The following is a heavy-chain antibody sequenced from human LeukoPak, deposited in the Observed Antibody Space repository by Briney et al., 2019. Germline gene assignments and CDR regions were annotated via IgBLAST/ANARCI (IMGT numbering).Heavy chain of an antibody. CDR3: ARVSGIAAAGTGSEYYYYYMDV. Sequence: SQTLSLTCTVSGGSISSYYWSWIRQPPGKGLEWIGSIYHSGSSYYNPSLKSRVTISVDTSKNQFSLKLSSVTAADTAVYYCARVSGIAAAGTGSEYYYYYMDVWGKGTTVTVSS. J-gene: IGHJ6*03. CDR1: GGSISSYY. CDR2: IYHSGSS. D-gene: IGHD6-13*01. V-gene: IGHV4-38-2*02.